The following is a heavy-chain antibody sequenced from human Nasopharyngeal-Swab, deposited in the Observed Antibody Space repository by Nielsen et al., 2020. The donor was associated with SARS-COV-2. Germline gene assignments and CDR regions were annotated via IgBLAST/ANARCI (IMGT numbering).Heavy chain of an antibody. CDR1: GGSISSSSYY. V-gene: IGHV4-39*01. D-gene: IGHD4-17*01. Sequence: SETLSLTFTVSGGSISSSSYYWGWIRQPPGKGLEWIGSIYYSGSTYYNPSLKSRVTISVDTSKNQFSLKLSSVTAADTAVYYCARHGDYGDAFDIWGQGTMVTVSS. CDR3: ARHGDYGDAFDI. J-gene: IGHJ3*02. CDR2: IYYSGST.